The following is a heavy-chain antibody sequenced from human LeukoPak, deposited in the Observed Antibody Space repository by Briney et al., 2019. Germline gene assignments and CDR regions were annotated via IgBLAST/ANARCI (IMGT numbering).Heavy chain of an antibody. CDR2: IYYSERT. J-gene: IGHJ4*02. D-gene: IGHD4-17*01. CDR3: ARDDYGAPVDY. CDR1: GGSISSHY. Sequence: SETLSLTCTVSGGSISSHYWSWIRQPPGKGLEWIGNIYYSERTNYNSSLKSRVSISADTSKNQVSPKLTSVTAADTAVYYCARDDYGAPVDYWGQGTLVTVSS. V-gene: IGHV4-59*11.